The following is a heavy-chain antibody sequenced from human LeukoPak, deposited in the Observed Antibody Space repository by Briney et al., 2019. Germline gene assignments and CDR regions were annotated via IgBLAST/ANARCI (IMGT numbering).Heavy chain of an antibody. CDR3: ARPSGRRQYFDI. Sequence: ASVKVSCKASGYTFTNSYIHWVRQAPGQVLEWMGLINPDGGNTNYAQNFQGRVTLTRDTSTSTVYMELSSLRSEDTAVYYCARPSGRRQYFDIWGQGTMVTVSS. V-gene: IGHV1-46*01. CDR1: GYTFTNSY. CDR2: INPDGGNT. D-gene: IGHD2-15*01. J-gene: IGHJ3*02.